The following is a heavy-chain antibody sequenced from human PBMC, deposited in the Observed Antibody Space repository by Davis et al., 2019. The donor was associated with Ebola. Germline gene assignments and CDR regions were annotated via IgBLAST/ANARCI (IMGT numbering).Heavy chain of an antibody. CDR1: GGSFSGYY. J-gene: IGHJ6*02. CDR2: INHSGST. V-gene: IGHV4-34*01. CDR3: AREIGYYGMDV. Sequence: SETLSLTCAVYGGSFSGYYWSWIRQPPGKGLEWIGEINHSGSTNYNPSLKSRVTISVDTSKKQFSLKLSSVTAADTAVYYCAREIGYYGMDVWGQGTTVTVSS.